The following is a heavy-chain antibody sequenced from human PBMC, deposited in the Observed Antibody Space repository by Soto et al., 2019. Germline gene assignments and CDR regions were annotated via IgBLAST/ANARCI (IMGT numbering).Heavy chain of an antibody. CDR2: IIPIFGTA. CDR3: ARVEYYYYGMDV. J-gene: IGHJ6*02. Sequence: SVKVSCKASGYTFTSYGISWVRQAPGQGLEWMGGIIPIFGTANYAQKFQGRVTITADESTSTAYMELSSLRSEDTAVYYCARVEYYYYGMDVWGQGTTVTVSS. V-gene: IGHV1-69*13. CDR1: GYTFTSYG.